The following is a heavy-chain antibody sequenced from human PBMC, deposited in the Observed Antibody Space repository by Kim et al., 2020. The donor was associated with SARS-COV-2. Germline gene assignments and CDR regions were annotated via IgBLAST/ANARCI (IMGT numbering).Heavy chain of an antibody. CDR2: IYYSGST. V-gene: IGHV4-59*13. D-gene: IGHD3-22*01. Sequence: SETLSLTCTVSGGSISSYYWSWIRQPPGKGLEWIGYIYYSGSTNYNPSLKSRVTISVDTSKNQFSLKLSSVTAADTAVYYCARGGYYYDSSGYNWFDPWGQGTLVTVSS. CDR1: GGSISSYY. J-gene: IGHJ5*02. CDR3: ARGGYYYDSSGYNWFDP.